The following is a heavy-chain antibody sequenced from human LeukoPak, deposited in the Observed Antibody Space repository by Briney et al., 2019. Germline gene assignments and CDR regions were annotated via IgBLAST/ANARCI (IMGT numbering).Heavy chain of an antibody. CDR3: ARLSWGGYYHGSGTRYVDY. CDR1: GVSFSGYY. CDR2: INHSGST. V-gene: IGHV4-34*01. J-gene: IGHJ4*02. Sequence: SDTLSPTCAASGVSFSGYYWSWIRQPPGKGLESSGEINHSGSTNYNPTPKIRVTISIDASKTQFSLKLNSVTAADTAVYDYARLSWGGYYHGSGTRYVDYWGQGTLVTVSS. D-gene: IGHD3-10*01.